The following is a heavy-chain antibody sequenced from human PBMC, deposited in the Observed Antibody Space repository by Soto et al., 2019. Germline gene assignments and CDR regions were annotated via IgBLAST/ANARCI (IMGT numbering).Heavy chain of an antibody. Sequence: SGFTFSSCVMHWVRQAPGKLLEWVAVIWYDGSNKYYADSVKGRFTISRDNSKNTLYLQMNSLRAEDTAAYYCARDGYCSGGSCYGVVNEWFDPWGQGTLVTVSS. CDR2: IWYDGSNK. CDR3: ARDGYCSGGSCYGVVNEWFDP. D-gene: IGHD2-15*01. CDR1: GFTFSSCV. J-gene: IGHJ5*02. V-gene: IGHV3-33*01.